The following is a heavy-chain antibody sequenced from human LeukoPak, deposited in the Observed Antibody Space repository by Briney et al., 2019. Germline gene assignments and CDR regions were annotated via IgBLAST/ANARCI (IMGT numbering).Heavy chain of an antibody. V-gene: IGHV4-59*01. CDR1: GGPISSYY. J-gene: IGHJ4*02. D-gene: IGHD3-22*01. Sequence: PSETLSLTCTVSGGPISSYYWSWIRQPPGKGLEWIGYIYYSGSTNYNPSLKSRVTISVDTSKNQFSLKLSSVTAADTAGYYCARDTRGDSSGYYPYYFDYWGQGTLVTVSS. CDR2: IYYSGST. CDR3: ARDTRGDSSGYYPYYFDY.